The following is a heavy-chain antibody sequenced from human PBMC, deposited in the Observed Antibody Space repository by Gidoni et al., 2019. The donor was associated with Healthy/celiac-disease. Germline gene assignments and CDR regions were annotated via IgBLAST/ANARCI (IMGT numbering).Heavy chain of an antibody. CDR1: GGTCSSYT. V-gene: IGHV1-69*02. D-gene: IGHD3-10*01. CDR2: IIPILGIA. CDR3: ARALAYGSGSYIDY. Sequence: QVQLVQSGADVKKPGSSVKVSCKASGGTCSSYTISGVRQAHGQGLEWMGRIIPILGIANYAQKFQGRVTITADKSTSTAYMELSSLRSEDTAVYYCARALAYGSGSYIDYWGQGTLVTVSS. J-gene: IGHJ4*02.